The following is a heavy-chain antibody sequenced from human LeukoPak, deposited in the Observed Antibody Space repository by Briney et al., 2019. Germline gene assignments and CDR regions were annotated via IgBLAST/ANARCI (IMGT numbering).Heavy chain of an antibody. V-gene: IGHV3-48*02. Sequence: GGSLRLSCTTSGFTFTNYNMNWVRQAPGKGLEWVSYISSSSSTIYYADSVKGRFTISRDNAKNSLYLQMNSLRDEDTAVYYCARQGLWFGAYAMDVWGQGTTVTVSS. D-gene: IGHD3-10*01. CDR1: GFTFTNYN. J-gene: IGHJ6*02. CDR3: ARQGLWFGAYAMDV. CDR2: ISSSSSTI.